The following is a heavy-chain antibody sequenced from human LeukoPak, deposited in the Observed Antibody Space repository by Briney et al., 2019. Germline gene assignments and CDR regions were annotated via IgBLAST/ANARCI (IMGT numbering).Heavy chain of an antibody. CDR3: ARHRDTSSWSAMDV. CDR2: IYSGASDT. D-gene: IGHD2-2*01. J-gene: IGHJ6*02. Sequence: GESLKISCKGSGYNFMNQWIGWVRQMPGKGLEWMGIIYSGASDTRYSPSFQGQVTISADKSISTAYLQWSSLKASDTAMYYCARHRDTSSWSAMDVWGQGTTVTVSS. V-gene: IGHV5-51*01. CDR1: GYNFMNQW.